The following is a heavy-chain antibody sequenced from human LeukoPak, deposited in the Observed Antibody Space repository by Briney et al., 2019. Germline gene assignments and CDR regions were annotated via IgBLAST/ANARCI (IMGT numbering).Heavy chain of an antibody. D-gene: IGHD1-14*01. J-gene: IGHJ3*02. CDR1: GYTFTGYY. CDR2: INPDTGGT. V-gene: IGHV1-2*02. Sequence: GASVKVSCKASGYTFTGYYMHWVRQAPGQGLEWMGWINPDTGGTNYAQKFQGRVTMTRDTSISTAYMELSRLRSDDTAVYYCAGGRVYREVMDAFDIWGQGTMVTVSS. CDR3: AGGRVYREVMDAFDI.